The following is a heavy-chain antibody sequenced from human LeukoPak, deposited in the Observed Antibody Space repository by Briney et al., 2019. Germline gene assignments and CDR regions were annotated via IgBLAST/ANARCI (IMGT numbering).Heavy chain of an antibody. D-gene: IGHD3-10*01. CDR3: ARQTPMGDAFDI. J-gene: IGHJ3*02. V-gene: IGHV3-66*04. CDR1: GFTFSSYA. CDR2: IYSGGST. Sequence: GGSLRLSCAASGFTFSSYAMSWVRQAPGKGLEWVSVIYSGGSTYYADSVKGRFTISRDNSKNTLYLQMNSLRAEDTAVYYCARQTPMGDAFDIWGQGTMVTVSS.